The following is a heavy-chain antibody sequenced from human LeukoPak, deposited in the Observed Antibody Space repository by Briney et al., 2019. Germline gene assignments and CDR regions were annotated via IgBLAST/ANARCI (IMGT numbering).Heavy chain of an antibody. Sequence: ASVKVSCKASGYTFNRYAMHWVRQAPGQRLEWMGWINAGNSNTKYSQNFQGRVTITRDTSASTVYMELSSLRSEDTAVYYCARSVVVAEGLDYDYWGQGTLVTVSS. CDR2: INAGNSNT. V-gene: IGHV1-3*01. J-gene: IGHJ4*02. D-gene: IGHD2-15*01. CDR1: GYTFNRYA. CDR3: ARSVVVAEGLDYDY.